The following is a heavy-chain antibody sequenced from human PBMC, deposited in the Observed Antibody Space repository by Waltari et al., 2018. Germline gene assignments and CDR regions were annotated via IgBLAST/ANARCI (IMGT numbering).Heavy chain of an antibody. Sequence: QVQLQQWGAGPLKPSETLSLTCVVYVGSFSGFYWSWIRQPPGKGLEYIGEINYRGTTTYNPSLKSRVTISIDTSKNHFSLKLSSVTAADTAVYYCARGDYSGSGSYNSWGQGTLVTVSS. J-gene: IGHJ4*02. CDR3: ARGDYSGSGSYNS. D-gene: IGHD3-10*01. V-gene: IGHV4-34*01. CDR2: INYRGTT. CDR1: VGSFSGFY.